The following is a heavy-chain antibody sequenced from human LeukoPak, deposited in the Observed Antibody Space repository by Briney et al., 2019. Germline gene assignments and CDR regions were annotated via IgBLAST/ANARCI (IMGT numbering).Heavy chain of an antibody. D-gene: IGHD6-19*01. CDR1: AYTFTSYT. Sequence: ASVKVSCKASAYTFTSYTISWVRQAPGQGLEWMGWISPYNGNTDFAQKLRGRVTMTTDASTNTAYMELRSLRSDDTAVYYCARADTNGWEIDYWGQGTLVTVSS. V-gene: IGHV1-18*01. CDR2: ISPYNGNT. J-gene: IGHJ4*02. CDR3: ARADTNGWEIDY.